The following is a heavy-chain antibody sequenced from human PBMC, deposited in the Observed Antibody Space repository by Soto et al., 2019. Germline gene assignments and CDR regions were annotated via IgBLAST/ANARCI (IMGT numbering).Heavy chain of an antibody. D-gene: IGHD6-13*01. CDR1: GGSMRNYF. J-gene: IGHJ4*02. CDR3: AAGEASSRNLAPYYLDF. V-gene: IGHV4-59*01. CDR2: IHYSGTT. Sequence: PSETLSLTCTVSGGSMRNYFWTWIRQPPGKGLEWIAYIHYSGTTSFFPSYNPSLRSRVTISEDTSKNQFALKLLSVTTADTAVYFCAAGEASSRNLAPYYLDFWGRGPWSPSPQ.